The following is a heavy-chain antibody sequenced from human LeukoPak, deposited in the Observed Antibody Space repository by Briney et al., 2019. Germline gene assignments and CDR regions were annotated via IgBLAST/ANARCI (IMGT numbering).Heavy chain of an antibody. V-gene: IGHV3-30*18. J-gene: IGHJ4*02. CDR3: AKDLTESYSGYVY. CDR1: GFTFSSYG. Sequence: PGGSLRLSCAASGFTFSSYGMHWVRQAPGKGLEWVAVIPYDGSNKYYADSVKGRFTISRDNSKNTLYLQMNSLRAEDTAVYYCAKDLTESYSGYVYWGQGTLVTVSS. D-gene: IGHD5-12*01. CDR2: IPYDGSNK.